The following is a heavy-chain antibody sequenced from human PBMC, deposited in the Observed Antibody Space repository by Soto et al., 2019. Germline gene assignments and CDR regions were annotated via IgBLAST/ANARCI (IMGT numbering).Heavy chain of an antibody. V-gene: IGHV4-39*01. Sequence: QLQLQESGPGLVKPSETLSLTCTVSGGSISSSSYYWGWIRQPPGKGLEWIGSIYYSGSTYYNPSLKSRVTISVDTSKNQFSLQLSSVTAADTAVYYCARLGHSSSSAWFDPWGQGTLVTVSS. D-gene: IGHD6-6*01. CDR3: ARLGHSSSSAWFDP. J-gene: IGHJ5*02. CDR2: IYYSGST. CDR1: GGSISSSSYY.